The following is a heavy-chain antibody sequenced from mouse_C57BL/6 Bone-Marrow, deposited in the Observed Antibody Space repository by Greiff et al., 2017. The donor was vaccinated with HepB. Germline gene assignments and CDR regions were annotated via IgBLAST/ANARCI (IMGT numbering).Heavy chain of an antibody. CDR2: IYPRSGNT. CDR3: ARWGNPLLSYWYFDV. CDR1: GYTFTSYG. V-gene: IGHV1-81*01. D-gene: IGHD2-10*01. Sequence: VQLQQSGAELARPGASVKLSCKASGYTFTSYGISWVKQRTGQGLEWIGEIYPRSGNTYYNEKFKGKATLTADKSSSTAYMELRSLTSEDSAVYFCARWGNPLLSYWYFDVWGTGTTVTVSS. J-gene: IGHJ1*03.